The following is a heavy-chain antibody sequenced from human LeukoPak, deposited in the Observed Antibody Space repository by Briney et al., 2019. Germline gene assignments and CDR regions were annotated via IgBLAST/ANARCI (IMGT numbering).Heavy chain of an antibody. J-gene: IGHJ4*02. CDR3: ASMLLGGSGWYNY. CDR1: GFTFSNYN. Sequence: GGSLRLSCAASGFTFSNYNMNWVRQAPGKGLEWVSSISSSSSYIYYADSVKGRFTISRDNAKNSLFLQMSSLRAEDTAVYYCASMLLGGSGWYNYWGQGTLVTVSS. V-gene: IGHV3-21*01. D-gene: IGHD6-19*01. CDR2: ISSSSSYI.